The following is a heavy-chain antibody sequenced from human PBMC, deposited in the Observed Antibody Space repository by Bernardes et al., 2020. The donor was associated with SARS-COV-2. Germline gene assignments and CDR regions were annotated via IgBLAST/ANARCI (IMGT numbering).Heavy chain of an antibody. CDR2: INGYNGDT. CDR3: ARESCTAGTCYFDY. CDR1: GYTFTSHG. D-gene: IGHD2-8*02. J-gene: IGHJ4*02. Sequence: ASMKVSCKTSGYTFTSHGVSCVRQAPGQGLEWMGWINGYNGDTKYAQKVQGRVTLITDTSTSTVYMELRSLRSDDTAVYYCARESCTAGTCYFDYWGQGTLVTVSS. V-gene: IGHV1-18*01.